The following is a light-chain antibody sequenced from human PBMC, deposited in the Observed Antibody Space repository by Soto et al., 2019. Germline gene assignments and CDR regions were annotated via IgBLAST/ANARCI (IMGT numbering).Light chain of an antibody. CDR3: SSFTSRFTFV. Sequence: QSVLTQPACVSGSPGQSIAISCTGTRSDVGAYNYVSWYQQHPGKAPKLMISEVTNRPSGVSDRFSGSKSGNTASLTISGLQAEDEADYYCSSFTSRFTFVFGTGTKSPS. CDR1: RSDVGAYNY. CDR2: EVT. V-gene: IGLV2-14*01. J-gene: IGLJ1*01.